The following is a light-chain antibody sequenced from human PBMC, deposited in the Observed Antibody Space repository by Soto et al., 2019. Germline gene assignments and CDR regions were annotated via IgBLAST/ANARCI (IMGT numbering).Light chain of an antibody. CDR2: ANS. CDR3: RSSDSSRIVSKV. J-gene: IGLJ1*01. CDR1: SSNLGAGYD. V-gene: IGLV1-40*01. Sequence: QSALTQPPSVSGAPGQRVTISCSGSSSNLGAGYDVQWYQQFPGTAPKLLIYANSARPSGVPDRFSGSKSGTPASLAITGLQAAAEAAYYCRSSDSSRIVSKVFGTGTKGTVL.